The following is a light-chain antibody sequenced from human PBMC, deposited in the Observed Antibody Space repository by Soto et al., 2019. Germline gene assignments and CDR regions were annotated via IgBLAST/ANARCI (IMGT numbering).Light chain of an antibody. Sequence: EIVMTQSPATLSVSPGERATLSCRASQSVRNNLAWYQQKPGQAPRLLIHGASTRATGIPARFSGSGSGTEFTLTISSLQAEDFAVNYCQHYNNWPAVTFAGGTKVEIK. CDR3: QHYNNWPAVT. V-gene: IGKV3-15*01. J-gene: IGKJ4*01. CDR1: QSVRNN. CDR2: GAS.